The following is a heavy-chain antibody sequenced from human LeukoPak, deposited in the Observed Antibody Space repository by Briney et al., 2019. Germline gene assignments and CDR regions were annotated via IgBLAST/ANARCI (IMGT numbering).Heavy chain of an antibody. CDR1: GFTFSSYS. D-gene: IGHD5-24*01. Sequence: GGSLRLSCAASGFTFSSYSMNWVRQAPGKGLEWVSFISSRGSTIYYADSLKGRFTISRDNAKNSLYLQMNSLRAEDTAVYYCARDDNNYSVYWGQGKLVTVSS. CDR2: ISSRGSTI. J-gene: IGHJ4*02. CDR3: ARDDNNYSVY. V-gene: IGHV3-48*01.